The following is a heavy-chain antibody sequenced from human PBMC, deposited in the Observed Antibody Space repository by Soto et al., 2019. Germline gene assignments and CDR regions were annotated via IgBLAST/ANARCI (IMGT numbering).Heavy chain of an antibody. CDR3: AREGAAPYYYYGMDV. D-gene: IGHD6-6*01. Sequence: PSETLSLTCAVSGGSISSGDYSWNWIRQPPGKGLEWIGYIYYSGSTYYNPSLKSRVTISVDTSKNQFSLKLSSVTAADTAVYYCAREGAAPYYYYGMDVWGQGTTVTVSS. CDR2: IYYSGST. CDR1: GGSISSGDYS. J-gene: IGHJ6*02. V-gene: IGHV4-30-4*07.